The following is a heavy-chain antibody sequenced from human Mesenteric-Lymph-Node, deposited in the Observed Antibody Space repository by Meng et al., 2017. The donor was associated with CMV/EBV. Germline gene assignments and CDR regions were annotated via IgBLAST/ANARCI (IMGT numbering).Heavy chain of an antibody. CDR2: IRYDESNK. J-gene: IGHJ4*02. D-gene: IGHD1-14*01. V-gene: IGHV3-30*02. CDR1: GFTFSDYG. Sequence: GGPLRLSCAASGFTFSDYGMHWVRQAPGKGLEWVAFIRYDESNKYYADSVKGRFTISRDNSKNTLYLQMNSLRREDTAMYYCARPGYLDYWGRGTLVTVSS. CDR3: ARPGYLDY.